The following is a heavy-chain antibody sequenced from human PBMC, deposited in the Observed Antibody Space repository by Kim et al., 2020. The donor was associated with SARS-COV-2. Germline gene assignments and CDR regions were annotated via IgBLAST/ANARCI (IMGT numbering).Heavy chain of an antibody. V-gene: IGHV1-69*13. J-gene: IGHJ6*02. CDR1: GGTFSSYA. CDR2: IIPIFGTA. CDR3: ASTKKNNYGDYMGYYYYYGMDV. Sequence: SVKVSCKASGGTFSSYAISWVRQAPGQGLEWMGGIIPIFGTANYAQKFQGRVTITADESTSTAYMELSSLRSEDTAVYYCASTKKNNYGDYMGYYYYYGMDVWGQGTTVTVSS. D-gene: IGHD4-17*01.